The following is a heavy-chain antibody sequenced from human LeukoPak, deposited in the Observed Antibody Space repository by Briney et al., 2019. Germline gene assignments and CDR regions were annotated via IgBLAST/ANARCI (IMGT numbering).Heavy chain of an antibody. CDR1: GRSFSGYY. V-gene: IGHV4-34*01. CDR2: INHSGST. CDR3: ASFSCSSTSCSLVATEQLGEYYYGMDV. D-gene: IGHD2-2*01. J-gene: IGHJ6*02. Sequence: SETLSLTCAVYGRSFSGYYWSWIRQPPGKGLEWIGEINHSGSTNYNPSLKSRVTISVDTSKNQFSLKLSSVTAADTAVYYCASFSCSSTSCSLVATEQLGEYYYGMDVWGQGTTVTVSS.